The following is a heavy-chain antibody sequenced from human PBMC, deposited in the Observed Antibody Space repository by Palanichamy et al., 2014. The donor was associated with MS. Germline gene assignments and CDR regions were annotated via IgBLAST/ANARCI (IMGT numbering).Heavy chain of an antibody. CDR2: INAGSGNT. CDR3: ASHSSGWPLDS. V-gene: IGHV1-3*01. Sequence: QVQLVQSGAEVKKPGASVKVSCKASGYTFTTYTMHWVRQAPGQRLEWMGWINAGSGNTKYSQKFQGRVSITRDTSASTAYMELSSLRSEDTAVYYCASHSSGWPLDSWGQGTLVTVSS. J-gene: IGHJ4*02. D-gene: IGHD6-19*01. CDR1: GYTFTTYT.